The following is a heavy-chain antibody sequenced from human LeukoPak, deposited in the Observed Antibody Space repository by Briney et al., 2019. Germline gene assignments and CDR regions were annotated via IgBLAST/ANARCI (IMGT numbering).Heavy chain of an antibody. V-gene: IGHV1-69*04. J-gene: IGHJ6*02. CDR2: IIPILGIA. Sequence: ASVKVSCKASGGTFSSYAISWVRQAPGQGLEWMGRIIPILGIANYAQKFQGRVTITADKSTSTAYMELSSLGSEDTAVYYCARLLRSGQTYYYYGMDVWGQGTTVTVSS. CDR1: GGTFSSYA. CDR3: ARLLRSGQTYYYYGMDV. D-gene: IGHD6-19*01.